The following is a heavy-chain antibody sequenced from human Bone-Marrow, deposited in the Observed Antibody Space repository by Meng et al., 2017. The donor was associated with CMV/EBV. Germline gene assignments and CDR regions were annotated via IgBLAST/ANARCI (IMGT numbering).Heavy chain of an antibody. J-gene: IGHJ4*02. CDR2: MYHTGNT. D-gene: IGHD2-2*01. CDR1: GYSTSSDYY. Sequence: SETLSLTCTVSGYSTSSDYYWGWIRQPPGKGLEWITSMYHTGNTYYNPSLRSRVSISVDTSKNQFSLRLSPVTAADTAVYYCARESVGVPAAYDYWGRGTLVTVSS. CDR3: ARESVGVPAAYDY. V-gene: IGHV4-38-2*02.